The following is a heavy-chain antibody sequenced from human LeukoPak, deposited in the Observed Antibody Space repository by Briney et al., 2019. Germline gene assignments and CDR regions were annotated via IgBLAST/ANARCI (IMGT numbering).Heavy chain of an antibody. CDR3: AILGTIFGVVRNYFDY. D-gene: IGHD3-3*01. V-gene: IGHV1-69*04. CDR1: GGTFSSYA. J-gene: IGHJ4*02. CDR2: IIPILGIA. Sequence: SVKVSCKASGGTFSSYAISWVRQAPGQGLEWMGRIIPILGIANYAQKFQGRVTITADKSTSTAYMELSSLRSEDTAVYYCAILGTIFGVVRNYFDYWGQGTLVTVSS.